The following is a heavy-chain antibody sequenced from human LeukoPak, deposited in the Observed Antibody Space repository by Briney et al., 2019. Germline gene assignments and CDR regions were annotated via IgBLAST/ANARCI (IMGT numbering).Heavy chain of an antibody. CDR2: INHSGST. D-gene: IGHD6-13*01. J-gene: IGHJ4*02. Sequence: PSETLSLTCAVYGGSFSGYYWSWIRQPPGKGLEWIGEINHSGSTNYNPSLKSRVTTSVDTSKNKSSLKLSSVTAAATAVYYCASTQQLAYFDYWGQGNLVTVSS. CDR1: GGSFSGYY. CDR3: ASTQQLAYFDY. V-gene: IGHV4-34*01.